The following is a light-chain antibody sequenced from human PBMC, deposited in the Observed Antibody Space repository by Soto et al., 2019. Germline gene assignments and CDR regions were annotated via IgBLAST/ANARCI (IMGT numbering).Light chain of an antibody. CDR3: SSYTSSNTLV. V-gene: IGLV2-14*01. Sequence: QSALTQPASVSGSPGQSITISCTGTSSDVGGYNYVSWYQQHPGKVPKLMIYEVSNRPSGVSNRCSGSKSDNTASLTISGLQAEDEANYYCSSYTSSNTLVFGEGTKLTVL. CDR2: EVS. CDR1: SSDVGGYNY. J-gene: IGLJ2*01.